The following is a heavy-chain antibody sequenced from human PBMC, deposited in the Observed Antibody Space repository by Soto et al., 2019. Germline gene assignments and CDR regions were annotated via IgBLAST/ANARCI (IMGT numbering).Heavy chain of an antibody. V-gene: IGHV4-61*01. CDR3: AEKSAFGRDY. CDR2: IHDSGIT. Sequence: PSETLSLTRPVSGFSISSGNYYWSWIRQPPGKGLEWIGYIHDSGITDYNPSLKSRATISIDTFRNQISLNLHSVTAADTAVYYCAEKSAFGRDYWAQGTVVTVSS. CDR1: GFSISSGNYY. J-gene: IGHJ4*02. D-gene: IGHD3-16*01.